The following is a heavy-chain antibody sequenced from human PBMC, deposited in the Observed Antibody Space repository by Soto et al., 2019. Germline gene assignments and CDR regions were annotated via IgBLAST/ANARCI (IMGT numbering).Heavy chain of an antibody. Sequence: PSETLSLTCTVSGGSISSYYWSWIRQPPGKGLEWIGYIYYGGSTNYNPSLKSRVTISVDTSKNQFSLKLSSVTAADTAVYYCARAWVATTTFDYWGQGTLVTVSS. CDR1: GGSISSYY. CDR3: ARAWVATTTFDY. CDR2: IYYGGST. J-gene: IGHJ4*02. D-gene: IGHD5-12*01. V-gene: IGHV4-59*01.